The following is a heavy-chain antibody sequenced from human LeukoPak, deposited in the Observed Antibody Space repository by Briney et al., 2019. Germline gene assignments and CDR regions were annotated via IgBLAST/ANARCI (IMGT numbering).Heavy chain of an antibody. CDR1: GFTFSSYS. CDR2: ISSSSSYI. CDR3: ARDLEQWLVRNDAFDI. V-gene: IGHV3-21*01. J-gene: IGHJ3*02. D-gene: IGHD6-19*01. Sequence: GGSLRLSCAASGFTFSSYSMNWVRQAPGKGLEWVSSISSSSSYIYYADSVKGRFTISRDNTKNSLYLQMNSLRAEDTAVYYCARDLEQWLVRNDAFDIWGQGTMVTVSS.